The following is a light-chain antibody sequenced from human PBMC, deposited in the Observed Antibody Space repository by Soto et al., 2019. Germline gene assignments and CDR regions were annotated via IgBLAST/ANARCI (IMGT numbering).Light chain of an antibody. CDR1: QSISSY. J-gene: IGKJ2*01. CDR2: AAS. V-gene: IGKV1-39*01. Sequence: DIQMTQSPSSLSASVGDRVIITCRTSQSISSYLNWYQQKPGKAPRLLIYAASSLQSGVPSRFSGGGSGTYFTITISSLQPDDFATYYCQQSYETPNTFGQGTKLEIK. CDR3: QQSYETPNT.